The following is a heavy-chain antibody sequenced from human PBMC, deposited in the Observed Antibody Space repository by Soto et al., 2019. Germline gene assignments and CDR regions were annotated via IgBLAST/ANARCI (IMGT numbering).Heavy chain of an antibody. V-gene: IGHV4-59*08. Sequence: QVQLQESGPGLVKPSETLSLTCTVSGGSISSYYWSWIRQPPGKGLEWIGYIYYSGSTNYNPSLKSRVTIAVDTSKTQFSPKLSSVTAADTAVYYCARRWGYAFDIWGQGTMVTVSS. J-gene: IGHJ3*02. CDR2: IYYSGST. CDR1: GGSISSYY. CDR3: ARRWGYAFDI. D-gene: IGHD1-26*01.